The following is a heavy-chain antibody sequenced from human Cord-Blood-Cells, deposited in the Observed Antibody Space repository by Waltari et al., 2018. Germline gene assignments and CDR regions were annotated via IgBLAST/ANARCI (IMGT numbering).Heavy chain of an antibody. D-gene: IGHD6-6*01. V-gene: IGHV1-69*01. CDR1: GGTFSSYA. J-gene: IGHJ4*02. CDR2: IIPSFGTA. CDR3: ARAQGSSSFLGDY. Sequence: QVQLVQSGAEVKKPGSSVKVSCKASGGTFSSYAISWVRQAPGQGLEWMGGIIPSFGTANYAQKCQGRVTITADEPTSTPDMEPGSLRSEDTAVYYGARAQGSSSFLGDYWGQGTLVTVSS.